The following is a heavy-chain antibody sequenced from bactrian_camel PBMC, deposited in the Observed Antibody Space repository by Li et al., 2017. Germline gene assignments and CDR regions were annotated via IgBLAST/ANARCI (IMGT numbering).Heavy chain of an antibody. CDR3: AADWQSSGRYCELSHRTPDRGV. V-gene: IGHV3S40*01. CDR2: IVSGGGST. Sequence: QLVESGGGSVQTGGSLRLSCAASGFTFSTYDMTWLRQAAGKGLEWVSSIVSGGGSTYYADSVKGRFTISKGNAKNTVSLEMTSLIPEDTAVYYCAADWQSSGRYCELSHRTPDRGVWGQGTQVTVS. CDR1: GFTFSTYD. D-gene: IGHD2*01. J-gene: IGHJ4*01.